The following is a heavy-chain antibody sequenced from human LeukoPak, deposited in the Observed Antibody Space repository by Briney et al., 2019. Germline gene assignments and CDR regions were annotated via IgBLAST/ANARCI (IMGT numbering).Heavy chain of an antibody. J-gene: IGHJ6*03. V-gene: IGHV4-4*07. CDR3: ARDVVRKVIWFGERYYYHLDV. CDR2: IHFGGTT. D-gene: IGHD3-10*01. Sequence: SETLSLTCTVSGGSLNNDYFTWIRQPAGKGLEWIGRIHFGGTTNYNPSFGSRLTLSIDTSKKEISLRLTSVTAADTAVYYCARDVVRKVIWFGERYYYHLDVWGKGTTVTVSS. CDR1: GGSLNNDY.